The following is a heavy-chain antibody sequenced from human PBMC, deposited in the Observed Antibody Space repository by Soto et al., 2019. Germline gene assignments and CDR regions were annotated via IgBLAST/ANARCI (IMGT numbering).Heavy chain of an antibody. D-gene: IGHD2-15*01. CDR1: GFTFSSYA. CDR2: ISYDGSNK. CDR3: ARAGVVVAATPV. Sequence: QVQLVESGGGVVQPGRSLRLSCAASGFTFSSYAMHWVRQAPGKGLEWVAVISYDGSNKYYADSLKGRFTISRDNSKNTLYLHMHSLIAEDTAVYYFARAGVVVAATPVWGQGTLVTVSS. J-gene: IGHJ4*02. V-gene: IGHV3-30-3*01.